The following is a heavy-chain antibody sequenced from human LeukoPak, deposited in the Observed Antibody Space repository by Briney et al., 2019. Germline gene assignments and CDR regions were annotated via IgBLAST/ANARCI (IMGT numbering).Heavy chain of an antibody. CDR2: ISWDGGSS. CDR1: GFTFDDYA. CDR3: AELGITMIGGV. Sequence: GGSLRLSCAASGFTFDDYAMHWVRQAPGKGLEWVSLISWDGGSSYYADSVKGRFTISRDNAKNSLYLQMNSLRAEDTAVYYCAELGITMIGGVWGKGTTVTISS. D-gene: IGHD3-10*02. J-gene: IGHJ6*04. V-gene: IGHV3-43D*03.